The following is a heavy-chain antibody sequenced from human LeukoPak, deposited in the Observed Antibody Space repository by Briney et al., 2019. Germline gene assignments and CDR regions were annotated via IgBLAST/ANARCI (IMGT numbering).Heavy chain of an antibody. CDR1: GFTVSSNY. Sequence: GGSLRLSCAASGFTVSSNYMSWVRQAPGKGLEWISVIYSGGSTYYADSVKGRFTISRDNSKNTLYLQMNSLRAEDTAVYYCARDNWNYAGFDYWGQGTLVTVSP. J-gene: IGHJ4*02. D-gene: IGHD1-7*01. CDR2: IYSGGST. V-gene: IGHV3-53*01. CDR3: ARDNWNYAGFDY.